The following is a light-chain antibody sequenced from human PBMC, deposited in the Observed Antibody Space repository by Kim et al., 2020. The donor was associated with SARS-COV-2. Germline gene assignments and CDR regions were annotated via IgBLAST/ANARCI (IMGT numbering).Light chain of an antibody. J-gene: IGKJ1*01. CDR3: QQYSSSPWT. Sequence: EIVLTQSPGTLSLSPGERATLSCTASQSVSINYLAWYQQKPGQAPRLLIYGASSRATGIPDRFSGSGSGTGFTLTISRLEPEDFAVYYCQQYSSSPWTFGQGTKVEI. V-gene: IGKV3-20*01. CDR2: GAS. CDR1: QSVSINY.